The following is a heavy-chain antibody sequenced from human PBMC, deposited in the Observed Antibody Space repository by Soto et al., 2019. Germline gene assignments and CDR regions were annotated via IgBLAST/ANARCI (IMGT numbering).Heavy chain of an antibody. CDR1: GYTFTSYG. J-gene: IGHJ4*02. CDR3: ARDLIPLWFGELAPPPFGDY. V-gene: IGHV1-18*01. CDR2: ISAYNGNT. D-gene: IGHD3-10*01. Sequence: GASVKVSCKASGYTFTSYGISWVRQAPGQGLEWMGWISAYNGNTNYAQKLQGRVTMTTDTSTSTAYMELRSLRSDDTAVYYCARDLIPLWFGELAPPPFGDYWGQGTLVTVSS.